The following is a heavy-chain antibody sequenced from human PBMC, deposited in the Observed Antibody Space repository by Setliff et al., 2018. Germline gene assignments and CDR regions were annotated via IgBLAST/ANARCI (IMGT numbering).Heavy chain of an antibody. J-gene: IGHJ6*03. D-gene: IGHD2-2*01. V-gene: IGHV3-53*01. Sequence: LRLSCAASGFTFGSYAMNWVRQAPGKGLEWVSVIYSGGSTYYADSVKGRFTISRDNSKNTLYLQMNSLRAEDTAVYYCARARYCSSTSCYYYYYMDVWGKGTTVTVSS. CDR2: IYSGGST. CDR3: ARARYCSSTSCYYYYYMDV. CDR1: GFTFGSYA.